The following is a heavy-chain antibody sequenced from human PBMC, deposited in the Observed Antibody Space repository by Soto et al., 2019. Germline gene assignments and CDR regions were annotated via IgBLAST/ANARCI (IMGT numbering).Heavy chain of an antibody. Sequence: GGSLRLSCAASGFIFSTYGMHWVRQAPGKGLEYVSGISSNGVSTYYAKSVKGRFTISRDNSKNTLYLQMGSLRADDMAVYYCARGLFTSSWSSPPLVYFDYWGQGTLVTVSS. V-gene: IGHV3-64*01. CDR2: ISSNGVST. CDR1: GFIFSTYG. D-gene: IGHD6-13*01. CDR3: ARGLFTSSWSSPPLVYFDY. J-gene: IGHJ4*02.